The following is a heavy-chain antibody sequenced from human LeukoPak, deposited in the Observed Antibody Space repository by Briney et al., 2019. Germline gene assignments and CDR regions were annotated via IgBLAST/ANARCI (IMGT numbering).Heavy chain of an antibody. CDR2: IYGGGST. V-gene: IGHV3-53*01. CDR1: GFTVSSNY. Sequence: GGSLRLSCAASGFTVSSNYMGWVRQAPGKGLEWVSIIYGGGSTYYADSVMGRFTISRDNSKNTLYLQMNSLRAEDTAVYYCARERSGWSYTFCYWGQGTLVTVSS. D-gene: IGHD6-19*01. J-gene: IGHJ4*02. CDR3: ARERSGWSYTFCY.